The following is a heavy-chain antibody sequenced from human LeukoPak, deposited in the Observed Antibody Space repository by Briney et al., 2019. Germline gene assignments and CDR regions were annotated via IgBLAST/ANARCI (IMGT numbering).Heavy chain of an antibody. CDR1: GFTFSSYG. CDR3: AKPTRGSGRFLIDF. V-gene: IGHV3-33*06. J-gene: IGHJ4*02. D-gene: IGHD1-26*01. Sequence: PGGSLRLSCAASGFTFSSYGMHWARQAPGKGLEWVAVIWDDGSSKYYGDSVKGRFTISRDNSKNTLYLQMNSLRAEDTAVYYCAKPTRGSGRFLIDFWGQGTLVTVSS. CDR2: IWDDGSSK.